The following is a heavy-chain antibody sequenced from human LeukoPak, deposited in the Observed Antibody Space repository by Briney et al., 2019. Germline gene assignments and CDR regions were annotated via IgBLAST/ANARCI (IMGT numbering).Heavy chain of an antibody. CDR1: GYTFTSYG. J-gene: IGHJ4*02. V-gene: IGHV1-18*01. CDR2: ISAYNGNT. Sequence: ASVKVSCKASGYTFTSYGISWVRQAPGQGLEWMGWISAYNGNTNYVQKLQGRVTMTTDTSTSTAYMELRSLRSDDTAVYYCARKYSSSWIYYFDYWGQGTLVTVSS. CDR3: ARKYSSSWIYYFDY. D-gene: IGHD6-13*01.